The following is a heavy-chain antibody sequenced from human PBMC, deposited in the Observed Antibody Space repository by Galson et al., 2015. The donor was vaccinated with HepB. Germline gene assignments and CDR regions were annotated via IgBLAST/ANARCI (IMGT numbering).Heavy chain of an antibody. Sequence: SVKVSCEASGGTFSSYAISWVRQAPGQGLEWVGGIIPIFGTANYAQKFQGRVTITADKSTSTAYMELSSLRSENAAVYYCASAYGSGSYYRDYYYGMDVWGQGTTVTVSS. CDR3: ASAYGSGSYYRDYYYGMDV. V-gene: IGHV1-69*06. CDR2: IIPIFGTA. J-gene: IGHJ6*02. CDR1: GGTFSSYA. D-gene: IGHD3-10*01.